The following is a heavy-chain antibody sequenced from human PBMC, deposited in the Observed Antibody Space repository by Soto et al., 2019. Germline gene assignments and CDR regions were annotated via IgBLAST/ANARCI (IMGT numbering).Heavy chain of an antibody. Sequence: SETLSLICNVSGGSISNYYWTWVRQSPEKGLEWIGYMYYNGNINYNPSLKSRVTISIDTSKNQFSLTLKSVTAADTAVYYCASEGNWFDPWGQGVLVTVSS. CDR3: ASEGNWFDP. CDR2: MYYNGNI. J-gene: IGHJ5*02. CDR1: GGSISNYY. V-gene: IGHV4-59*01.